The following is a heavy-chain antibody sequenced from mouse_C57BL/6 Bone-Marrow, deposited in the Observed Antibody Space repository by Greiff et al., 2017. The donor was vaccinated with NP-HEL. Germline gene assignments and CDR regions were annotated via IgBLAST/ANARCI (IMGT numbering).Heavy chain of an antibody. CDR3: TRKLWYFDV. CDR2: IWSGGSR. V-gene: IGHV2-2*01. Sequence: VKLVESGPGLVQPSQSLSITCTVSGFSLTSYGVHWVRQSPGKGLEWLGEIWSGGSRDNNAAFISRQSISTDNSKSHVFFRMTSLQADNTAIYCCTRKLWYFDVWGTGTTVTVSS. J-gene: IGHJ1*03. CDR1: GFSLTSYG.